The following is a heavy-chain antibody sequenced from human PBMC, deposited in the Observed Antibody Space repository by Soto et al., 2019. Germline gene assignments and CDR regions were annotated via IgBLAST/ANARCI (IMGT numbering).Heavy chain of an antibody. V-gene: IGHV6-1*01. CDR2: TYYRSKWYN. D-gene: IGHD2-15*01. CDR3: ARSLGVVAAMGIFDY. CDR1: GDSVSSNSAA. Sequence: QTLSHTCAISGDSVSSNSAAWNWIRQSPSRGLEWLGRTYYRSKWYNDYAVSVKSRITINPDTSKNQFSLQLNSVTPEDTAVYYCARSLGVVAAMGIFDYWGQGTLVTVSS. J-gene: IGHJ4*02.